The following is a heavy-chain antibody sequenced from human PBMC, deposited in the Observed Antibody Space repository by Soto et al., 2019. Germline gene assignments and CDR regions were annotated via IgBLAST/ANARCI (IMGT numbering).Heavy chain of an antibody. D-gene: IGHD1-7*01. V-gene: IGHV4-59*01. CDR1: GGSISSYY. CDR3: ARGANWNYWSNRIFDY. J-gene: IGHJ4*02. CDR2: IYYSGST. Sequence: PSETLSLTCTVSGGSISSYYWSWIRQPPGKGLEWIGYIYYSGSTNYNPSLKSRVTISVDTSKNQFSLKLSSVTAADTAVYYCARGANWNYWSNRIFDYWGQGTLVTVSS.